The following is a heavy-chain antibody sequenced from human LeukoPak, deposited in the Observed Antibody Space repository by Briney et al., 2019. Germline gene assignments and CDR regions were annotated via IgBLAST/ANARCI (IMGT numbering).Heavy chain of an antibody. D-gene: IGHD6-19*01. V-gene: IGHV4-59*10. CDR3: ARVALAGAFDI. Sequence: PSETLSLTCAVYGGSFSSYYWSWLRQPAGKGLEWIGRIYTSGSTNYNPSLKSRVTMSVDTSKNQFSLKLSSVTAADTAVYYCARVALAGAFDIWGQGTMVTVSS. CDR1: GGSFSSYY. CDR2: IYTSGST. J-gene: IGHJ3*02.